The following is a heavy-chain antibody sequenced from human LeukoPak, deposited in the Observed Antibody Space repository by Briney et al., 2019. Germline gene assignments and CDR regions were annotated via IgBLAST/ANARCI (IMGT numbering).Heavy chain of an antibody. D-gene: IGHD6-19*01. CDR3: ASSKVAGTFDY. CDR1: GFTFSSYS. J-gene: IGHJ4*02. Sequence: PGGSLRLSXAASGFTFSSYSMNWVRQAPGKGLEWVSSISSSSSYIYYADSVKGRFTISRDSAKNSLYLQMNSLRAEDTAVYHCASSKVAGTFDYWGQGTLVTVSS. V-gene: IGHV3-21*01. CDR2: ISSSSSYI.